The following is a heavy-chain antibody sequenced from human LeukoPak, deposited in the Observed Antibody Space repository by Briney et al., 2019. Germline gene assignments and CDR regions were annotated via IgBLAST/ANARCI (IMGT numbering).Heavy chain of an antibody. J-gene: IGHJ4*02. Sequence: PGGSQRLSCAASGLTFSDHYMIWLRQAPGKGLEAISYISHNGETKYYADSVKGRLSISRDNAKSSLYLQMNSLRVEDTAVYYCARDRHGYFDYWGQGTLVTVSS. CDR1: GLTFSDHY. V-gene: IGHV3-11*01. CDR3: ARDRHGYFDY. D-gene: IGHD6-13*01. CDR2: ISHNGETK.